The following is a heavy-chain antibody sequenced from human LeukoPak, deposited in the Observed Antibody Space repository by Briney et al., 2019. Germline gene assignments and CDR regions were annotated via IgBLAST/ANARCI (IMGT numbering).Heavy chain of an antibody. Sequence: GGSLRLSCAASGFTFSHAWMNWVRQTPGKGLEWVGRIKSKSDGGTIDYAAPVKGRFIISRDDSQSTLHLQRYSVKTEDTAIYYCTICGYEGCGAFYMWGQGTMVTVSS. J-gene: IGHJ3*02. CDR3: TICGYEGCGAFYM. CDR1: GFTFSHAW. D-gene: IGHD5-18*01. V-gene: IGHV3-15*01. CDR2: IKSKSDGGTI.